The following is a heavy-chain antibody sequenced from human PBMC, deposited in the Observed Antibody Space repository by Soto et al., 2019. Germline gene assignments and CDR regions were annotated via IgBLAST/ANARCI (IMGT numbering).Heavy chain of an antibody. CDR3: ARLTYTSRWYNWFDS. Sequence: SETLSLTCTVSGGSISSGDYYWSWIRQHPGKGLEWIGNMYYTGSTYYNPSLKSRVTISIDTSKNQFSLKLSSVTAADTAVYYCARLTYTSRWYNWFDSWGQGTLVTVSS. D-gene: IGHD6-13*01. V-gene: IGHV4-39*01. CDR1: GGSISSGDYY. J-gene: IGHJ5*01. CDR2: MYYTGST.